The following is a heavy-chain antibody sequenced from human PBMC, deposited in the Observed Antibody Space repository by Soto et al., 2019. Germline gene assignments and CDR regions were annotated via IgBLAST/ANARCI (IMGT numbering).Heavy chain of an antibody. CDR1: GYNFANYW. CDR3: AAGYTTGPDAFDI. J-gene: IGHJ3*02. Sequence: PGESLKISCKGSGYNFANYWIGWVRQMPGKGLEWMGMIFPGDSDTKNSPSLQGQITMSVDKSDSSAYLQSRSLKASDTAMYYCAAGYTTGPDAFDIWGQGTMVTVSS. CDR2: IFPGDSDT. V-gene: IGHV5-51*01. D-gene: IGHD6-13*01.